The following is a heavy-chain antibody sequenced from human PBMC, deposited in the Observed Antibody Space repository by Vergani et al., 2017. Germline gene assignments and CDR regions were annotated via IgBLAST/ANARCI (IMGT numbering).Heavy chain of an antibody. CDR2: IYTSWRT. V-gene: IGHV4-61*02. J-gene: IGHJ4*02. CDR1: GVSISSGSYY. D-gene: IGHD2-2*01. Sequence: QVQLQESGPGLVKPSQTLSLTCTVSGVSISSGSYYWSWLRPPAGKGLEWIGRIYTSWRTNFNPSLKSQVTISVDTSKNRFSLKLSSVTAADTAVYYCAGHCSSTSCYAEFDYWGQGTLVTVSS. CDR3: AGHCSSTSCYAEFDY.